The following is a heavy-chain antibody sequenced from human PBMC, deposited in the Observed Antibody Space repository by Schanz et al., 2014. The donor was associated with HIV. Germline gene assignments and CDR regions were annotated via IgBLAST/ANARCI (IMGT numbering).Heavy chain of an antibody. CDR1: GASFSGYY. J-gene: IGHJ4*02. V-gene: IGHV4-34*01. CDR2: CHHSGST. Sequence: QVHLQQWGAGLLKPSETLSLTCAVYGASFSGYYWSWIRQPPGKGLEWIGECHHSGSTNYNPSLKSRPTISQATSKNQAPRRLSSVTAADTAVFYCARHQRGSYLEALDYWGQGTLVTVSS. D-gene: IGHD3-10*01. CDR3: ARHQRGSYLEALDY.